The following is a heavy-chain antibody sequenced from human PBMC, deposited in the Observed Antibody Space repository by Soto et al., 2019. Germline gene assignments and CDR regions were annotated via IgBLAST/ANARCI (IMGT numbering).Heavy chain of an antibody. CDR2: IYYSGST. CDR1: GGSISSYY. CDR3: ARRWGYAIDY. D-gene: IGHD2-8*01. Sequence: QVQLQESGPGLVKPSVTLSLTCTVSGGSISSYYWSWIRQPPGKGLEWIGYIYYSGSTNYNPSLKSRVTISVDTSKNQFSLKLSSVTAADTAVYYCARRWGYAIDYWGQGTLVTVSS. J-gene: IGHJ4*02. V-gene: IGHV4-59*08.